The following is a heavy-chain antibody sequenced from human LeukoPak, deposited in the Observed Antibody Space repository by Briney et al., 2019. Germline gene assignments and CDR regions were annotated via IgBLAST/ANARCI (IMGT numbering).Heavy chain of an antibody. J-gene: IGHJ5*01. CDR1: GYTFSDYY. CDR3: ARATYCGGACYYWFDS. V-gene: IGHV1-2*02. D-gene: IGHD2-21*02. Sequence: ASVKVSCKASGYTFSDYYMHWVRQAPGQGLEWMGWINPNNGGASYAQKFQGRVSMTRDTSITTAYMELSRLTSDDTAIYYCARATYCGGACYYWFDSWGRGTLVTVSS. CDR2: INPNNGGA.